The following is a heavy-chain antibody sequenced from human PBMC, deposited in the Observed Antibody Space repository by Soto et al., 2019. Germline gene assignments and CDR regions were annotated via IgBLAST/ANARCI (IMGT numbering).Heavy chain of an antibody. CDR3: ARDRGYSGYDYFDY. V-gene: IGHV3-66*01. Sequence: PGGSLRLSCAASGFTVSNNYMSWVRQAPGKGLEYVSVIYSGGGTYYADSVKGRFTISRDNAKNSLYLQMNSLRDEDTAVYYCARDRGYSGYDYFDYWGQGTPVTVSS. CDR1: GFTVSNNY. D-gene: IGHD5-12*01. J-gene: IGHJ4*02. CDR2: IYSGGGT.